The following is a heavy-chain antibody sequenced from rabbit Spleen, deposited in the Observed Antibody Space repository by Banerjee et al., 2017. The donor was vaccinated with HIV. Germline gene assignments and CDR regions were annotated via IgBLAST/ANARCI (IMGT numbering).Heavy chain of an antibody. D-gene: IGHD2-1*01. J-gene: IGHJ4*01. CDR3: VRDLGYDDYSEKGYFNL. CDR2: IDGVFGTK. V-gene: IGHV1S47*01. Sequence: QKQLVESGGGLVQPGGSLALSCKVSGFDLRTYGLSWVRQAPGKGLEWIGYIDGVFGTKYYARWVNGRFTISTHNAQNTLYLQMNSLTAADTATYFCVRDLGYDDYSEKGYFNLWGQGTLVTVS. CDR1: GFDLRTYG.